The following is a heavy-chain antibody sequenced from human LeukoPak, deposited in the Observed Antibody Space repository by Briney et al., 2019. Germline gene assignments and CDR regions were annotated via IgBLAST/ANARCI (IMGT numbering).Heavy chain of an antibody. V-gene: IGHV4-59*12. Sequence: PSETLSLTCTVSGGPISTYYWSWIRQPPGKGLEWIAYIHYSGSTNYNPSLRSRVTISVDTSKNQFSLKLSSVTAADTAVYYCARGGVVVAAIREYYFDYWGQGTLVTVSS. J-gene: IGHJ4*02. CDR1: GGPISTYY. CDR3: ARGGVVVAAIREYYFDY. D-gene: IGHD2-15*01. CDR2: IHYSGST.